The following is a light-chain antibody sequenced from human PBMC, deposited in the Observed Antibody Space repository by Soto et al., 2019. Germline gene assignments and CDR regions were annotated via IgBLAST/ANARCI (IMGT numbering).Light chain of an antibody. CDR1: QDISNY. CDR3: QQYDDLPFT. Sequence: DIQMTQSPSSLSASLGDRVTITCQASQDISNYLSWYQQKPGKAPKLLIYDASNLETGVPSRFGGSGSGTDFTFTISSLPPEDVATYYCQQYDDLPFTFGPGTKVDFK. CDR2: DAS. V-gene: IGKV1-33*01. J-gene: IGKJ3*01.